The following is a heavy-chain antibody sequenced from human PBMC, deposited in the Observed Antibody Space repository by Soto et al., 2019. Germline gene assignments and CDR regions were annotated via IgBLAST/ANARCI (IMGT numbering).Heavy chain of an antibody. D-gene: IGHD2-15*01. CDR3: STGYCSGGSCYKGPLYYYYYGMDV. CDR2: IYYSGST. CDR1: GGSISSSSYY. Sequence: PSETLSLTCTVSGGSISSSSYYWGWIRQPPGKGMEWIGSIYYSGSTYYNQSLKRRVTISVDTSKKQISLKMSSVTAADTAVYFCSTGYCSGGSCYKGPLYYYYYGMDVWGQGTTVT. J-gene: IGHJ6*02. V-gene: IGHV4-39*01.